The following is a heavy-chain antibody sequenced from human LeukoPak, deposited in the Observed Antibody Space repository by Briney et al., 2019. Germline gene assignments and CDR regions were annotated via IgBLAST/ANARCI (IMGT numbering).Heavy chain of an antibody. J-gene: IGHJ4*02. D-gene: IGHD3-3*02. Sequence: GGSLRLSCAASGFTFSNYWMHWVRQAPGKGLVWVSRINSDARSTSYADSVKGRFTISRDNSNNTVYLQMNSLRAEDTAVYYCARAPSNAHFDYWGQGTLVTVSS. CDR3: ARAPSNAHFDY. CDR2: INSDARST. CDR1: GFTFSNYW. V-gene: IGHV3-74*01.